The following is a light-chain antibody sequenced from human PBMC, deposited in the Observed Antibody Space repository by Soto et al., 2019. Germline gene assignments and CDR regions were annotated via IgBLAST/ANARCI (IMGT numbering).Light chain of an antibody. CDR2: DAS. CDR3: QQYGSLPWT. J-gene: IGKJ1*01. Sequence: EIVLTQSPGTLSLSPGERATLSCRASQSVSRSDLAWYQQKPGQAPRLLIYDASIRATGIPDRFSGSGSGTDFTLTISRLEPEDFAVYYCQQYGSLPWTFGQGTKVEIK. V-gene: IGKV3-20*01. CDR1: QSVSRSD.